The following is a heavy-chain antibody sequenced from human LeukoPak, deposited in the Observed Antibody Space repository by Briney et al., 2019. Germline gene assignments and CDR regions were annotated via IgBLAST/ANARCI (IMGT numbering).Heavy chain of an antibody. CDR2: TYYSGST. CDR3: ARRCGGDCYSFAFDI. V-gene: IGHV4-39*07. Sequence: SETLSLTCTVSGGSISSSSYYWGWIRQPPGKGLEWIGSTYYSGSTYYNPSLKSRVTISVDTSKNQFSLKLSSVTAADTAVYYCARRCGGDCYSFAFDIWGQGTMVTVSS. J-gene: IGHJ3*02. CDR1: GGSISSSSYY. D-gene: IGHD2-21*02.